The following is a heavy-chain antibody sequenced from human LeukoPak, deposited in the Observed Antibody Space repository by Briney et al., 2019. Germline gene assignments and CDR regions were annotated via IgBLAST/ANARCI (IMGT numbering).Heavy chain of an antibody. CDR2: INPNSGGT. CDR3: ARVMRGYSGY. V-gene: IGHV1-2*06. D-gene: IGHD5-12*01. J-gene: IGHJ4*02. Sequence: ASVKVSCKASGYTFTGYYMHWVRQAPGQGLEWMGRINPNSGGTNYAQKFQGRVTMTGYTSISTAYMELSRLRSDDTAVYYCARVMRGYSGYWGQGTLVTVSS. CDR1: GYTFTGYY.